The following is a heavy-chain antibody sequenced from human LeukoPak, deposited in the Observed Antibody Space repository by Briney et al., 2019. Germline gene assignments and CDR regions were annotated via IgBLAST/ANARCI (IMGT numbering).Heavy chain of an antibody. J-gene: IGHJ4*02. D-gene: IGHD4-17*01. CDR1: GYTFTSYG. Sequence: GASVKVSCKASGYTFTSYGISWVRQAPGQGLEWMGWISAYNGNTNYAQKFQGRVTMTRDTSISTAYMELSRLRSDDTAVYCCARDPGDGDYVPLDYWGQGTLVTVSS. V-gene: IGHV1-18*01. CDR3: ARDPGDGDYVPLDY. CDR2: ISAYNGNT.